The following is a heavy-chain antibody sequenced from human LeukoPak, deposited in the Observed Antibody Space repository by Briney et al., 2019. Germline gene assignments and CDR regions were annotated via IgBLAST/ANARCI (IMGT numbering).Heavy chain of an antibody. V-gene: IGHV3-21*01. CDR3: ARGHYDVLAASYKWTPDY. CDR1: GFTFNTFN. CDR2: ITSGGDYI. D-gene: IGHD3-9*01. Sequence: GGSLRLSCAASGFTFNTFNMNWVRQAPGKGLEWVSSITSGGDYIYYADSVKGRFTTSRDNAKNSLSLQLNSLRVEDAAVYYCARGHYDVLAASYKWTPDYWGQGTLVTVSS. J-gene: IGHJ4*02.